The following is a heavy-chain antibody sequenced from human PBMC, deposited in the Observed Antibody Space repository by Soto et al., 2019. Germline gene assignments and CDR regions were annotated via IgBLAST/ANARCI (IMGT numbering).Heavy chain of an antibody. CDR2: ITDSRGIP. J-gene: IGHJ4*02. CDR3: VIRNDYDSSGSYGPCVCFDF. CDR1: GLTFRTYA. Sequence: GGSLRLPCAVSGLTFRTYAPNWVPQAPGKGVEWVSTITDSRGIPHYANTVKGRFAISRDNSANTLYLQMNRLRAEDTAIYYCVIRNDYDSSGSYGPCVCFDFWGQGTLVTVSS. V-gene: IGHV3-23*01. D-gene: IGHD3-22*01.